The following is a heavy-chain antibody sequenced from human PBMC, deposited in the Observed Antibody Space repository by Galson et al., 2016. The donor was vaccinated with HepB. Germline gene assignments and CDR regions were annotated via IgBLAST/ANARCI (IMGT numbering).Heavy chain of an antibody. Sequence: SLRLSCAASGFTFTGYDMSWVRQAPGKGLEWVSVISASGGYTHFADSVKGRFSISRDNSRNTLFLQMNSLRAEDTAVYYCARLFGGYIDYWGQGTLVTVSS. J-gene: IGHJ4*02. D-gene: IGHD2-15*01. CDR1: GFTFTGYD. V-gene: IGHV3-23*01. CDR3: ARLFGGYIDY. CDR2: ISASGGYT.